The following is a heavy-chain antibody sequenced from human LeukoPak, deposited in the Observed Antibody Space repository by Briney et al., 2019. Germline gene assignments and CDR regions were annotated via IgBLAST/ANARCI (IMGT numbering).Heavy chain of an antibody. V-gene: IGHV4-59*01. CDR2: IYYSGST. Sequence: PSETLSLTCTVSGGSISSYYWSWIRQPPGEGLEWIGYIYYSGSTNYNPSLKSRVTISVDTSKNQFSLKLSSVTAADTAVYYCARVPDIVVVPAAMPYYYYMDVWGKGTTVTVSS. J-gene: IGHJ6*03. CDR1: GGSISSYY. CDR3: ARVPDIVVVPAAMPYYYYMDV. D-gene: IGHD2-2*01.